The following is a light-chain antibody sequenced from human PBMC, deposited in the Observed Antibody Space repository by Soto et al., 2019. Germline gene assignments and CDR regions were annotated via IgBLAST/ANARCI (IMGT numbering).Light chain of an antibody. CDR3: QQRKHWPPLT. V-gene: IGKV3-11*01. CDR2: DAS. CDR1: HNVDIY. Sequence: EVVLTQSPATLSLSPGETATLSCRASHNVDIYLAWYQQKPGQAPRLLIYDASNRATGIPARFSGSGSGTHFTLTISSLEPEDSAVYYCQQRKHWPPLTFGQGTRLV. J-gene: IGKJ5*01.